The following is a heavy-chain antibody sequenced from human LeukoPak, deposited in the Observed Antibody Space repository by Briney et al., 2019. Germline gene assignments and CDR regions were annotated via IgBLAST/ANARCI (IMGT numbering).Heavy chain of an antibody. CDR2: IYSGGST. V-gene: IGHV3-53*01. D-gene: IGHD6-13*01. CDR3: ARGGTGYSSSWYVYYYYYMDV. Sequence: GGSLRLSCAASEFTVSSNYMSWVRQAPGKGLEWVSVIYSGGSTYYADSVKGRFTISRDNSKNTLYLQMNSLRAEDTAVYYCARGGTGYSSSWYVYYYYYMDVWGKGTTVTVSS. CDR1: EFTVSSNY. J-gene: IGHJ6*03.